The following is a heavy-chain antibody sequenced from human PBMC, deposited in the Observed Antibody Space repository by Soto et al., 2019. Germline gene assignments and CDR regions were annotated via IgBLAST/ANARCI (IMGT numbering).Heavy chain of an antibody. CDR1: GFTFSSYG. CDR2: IWYDGSNK. V-gene: IGHV3-33*01. J-gene: IGHJ6*02. Sequence: PGGSLRLSCAASGFTFSSYGMHWVRQAPGKGLEWVAVIWYDGSNKYYADSVKGRFTISRDNSKNTLYLQMNSLRAEDTAVYYCARDRPRGYDILTRAYYWYGMDVWGQGTTVTVSS. CDR3: ARDRPRGYDILTRAYYWYGMDV. D-gene: IGHD3-9*01.